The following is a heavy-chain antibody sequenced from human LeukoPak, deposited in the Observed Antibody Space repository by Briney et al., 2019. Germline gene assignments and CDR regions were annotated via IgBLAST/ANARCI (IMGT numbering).Heavy chain of an antibody. CDR3: ASFSGGTYLFDY. V-gene: IGHV4-39*01. D-gene: IGHD1-26*01. CDR2: IYYSGSP. CDR1: GGSISSSSYY. Sequence: PSDTLSLTCTVSGGSISSSSYYWGWIRQPPGKGLEWIGSIYYSGSPYYNPSLKSRVTISVDTSNNQFSLKLSSVTAADTAVYYCASFSGGTYLFDYWGQGTLVTVSS. J-gene: IGHJ4*02.